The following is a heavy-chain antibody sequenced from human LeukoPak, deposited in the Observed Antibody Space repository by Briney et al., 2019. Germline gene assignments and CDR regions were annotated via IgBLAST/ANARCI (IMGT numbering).Heavy chain of an antibody. Sequence: SETLSLTCTVSGVSISSSSYYWGWIRQPPGKGLEWIGSIYYSGSTYYNPSLKSRVTISVDTSKNQFSLKLSSVTAADTAVYYCARVPTVTTIFDYWGQGTLVTVSS. V-gene: IGHV4-39*07. CDR2: IYYSGST. CDR3: ARVPTVTTIFDY. D-gene: IGHD4-17*01. CDR1: GVSISSSSYY. J-gene: IGHJ4*02.